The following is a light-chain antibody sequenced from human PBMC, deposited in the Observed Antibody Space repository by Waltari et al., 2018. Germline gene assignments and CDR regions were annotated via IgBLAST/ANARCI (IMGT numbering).Light chain of an antibody. CDR2: GAS. CDR3: QQYHNWPRT. Sequence: ETVMTQSPATLPVSPGEIATLSCRASQSVSNNLAWYQQKRGQPPRLLIYGASTRATGIPARFSGSGSGTEFTLTISSLQSEDFAVYHCQQYHNWPRTFGQGTKVEIK. CDR1: QSVSNN. J-gene: IGKJ1*01. V-gene: IGKV3-15*01.